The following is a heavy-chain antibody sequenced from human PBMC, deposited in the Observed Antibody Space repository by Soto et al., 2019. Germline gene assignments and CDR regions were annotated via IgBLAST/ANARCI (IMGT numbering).Heavy chain of an antibody. Sequence: QVQLVQSGAEVKKPGASVKVSCKASGYTFTSYDINWVRQATGQGLEWMGWINPNSGNTGYAQKFQGRVTMTCNTTTSTAYMVLSSLSSEDKAVYYCARTLYGDNGDYWGQGNLFTVSS. CDR2: INPNSGNT. V-gene: IGHV1-8*01. J-gene: IGHJ4*02. D-gene: IGHD4-17*01. CDR3: ARTLYGDNGDY. CDR1: GYTFTSYD.